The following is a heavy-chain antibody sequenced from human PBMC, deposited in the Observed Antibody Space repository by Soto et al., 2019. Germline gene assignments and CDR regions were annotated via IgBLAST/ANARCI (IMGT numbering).Heavy chain of an antibody. D-gene: IGHD1-26*01. V-gene: IGHV1-2*02. CDR2: INPKTAAT. Sequence: QVQLVQSGAEVKKSGASVKVSCKPSGYSFSDYFIQWVRQAPGQGLEWVAWINPKTAATNYAKKFQGRVSLTWDTSSTSAYMDLTRLRPDDTAAYYCPRIKWGLIYYNGMVVSGQGTTVIVSS. CDR1: GYSFSDYF. CDR3: PRIKWGLIYYNGMVV. J-gene: IGHJ6*02.